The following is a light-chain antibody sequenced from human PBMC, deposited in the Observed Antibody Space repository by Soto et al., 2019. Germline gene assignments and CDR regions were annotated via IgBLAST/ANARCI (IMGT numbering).Light chain of an antibody. Sequence: EIVLSQSPGTLSLSPGERATLSCRASQSVTSTSLSWYQQKTGQAPRPLIYGAANRATGIPDRFSGRGSGTDFTLTISRLEPEDFAVYYCQLYGSSPMYTFCQGT. CDR3: QLYGSSPMYT. CDR2: GAA. J-gene: IGKJ2*01. CDR1: QSVTSTS. V-gene: IGKV3-20*01.